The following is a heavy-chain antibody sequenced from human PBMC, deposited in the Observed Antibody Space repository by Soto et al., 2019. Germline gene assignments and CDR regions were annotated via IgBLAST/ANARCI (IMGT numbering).Heavy chain of an antibody. Sequence: PGGSLRLSSTVSGFTFRHNDLTWIRQAPGKGLEWLSYISTAGSPAYYADSVKGRFTISTDNARKSLYLQMNSLRPEDTGVYYCATGGIYYEAWGQGTLVTVSS. CDR2: ISTAGSPA. D-gene: IGHD1-26*01. J-gene: IGHJ5*01. CDR3: ATGGIYYEA. CDR1: GFTFRHND. V-gene: IGHV3-11*01.